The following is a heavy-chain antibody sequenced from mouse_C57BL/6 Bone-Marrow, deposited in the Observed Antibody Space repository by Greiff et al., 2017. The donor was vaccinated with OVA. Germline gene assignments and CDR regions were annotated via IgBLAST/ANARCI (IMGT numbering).Heavy chain of an antibody. CDR2: IDPSDSDT. Sequence: QVQLQQPGAELVRPGSSVKLSCKASGYTFTSYWMHWVQQRPIQGLEWIGNIDPSDSDTHYNQKFKDKATLTVDNSSSTAYMQLSSLTSEDSAVYYCARRGYDYGEGYAMDYGGQGTSDTVST. J-gene: IGHJ4*01. CDR1: GYTFTSYW. D-gene: IGHD2-4*01. V-gene: IGHV1-52*01. CDR3: ARRGYDYGEGYAMDY.